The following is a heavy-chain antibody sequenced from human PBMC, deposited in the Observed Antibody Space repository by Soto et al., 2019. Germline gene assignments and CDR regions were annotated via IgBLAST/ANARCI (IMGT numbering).Heavy chain of an antibody. J-gene: IGHJ6*02. V-gene: IGHV1-18*01. CDR1: GYTFTSFG. CDR3: AKAGLGVPGTGYGMDV. D-gene: IGHD6-19*01. CDR2: ISAYNGNT. Sequence: QVQLVQSGSEVKKPGASVKVSCKASGYTFTSFGISWVRQAPGQGLEWMGRISAYNGNTNYTPKLQGRVTMTTDTSTSTAYMEERSLRSDDSAVYYCAKAGLGVPGTGYGMDVWGQATTVTVSS.